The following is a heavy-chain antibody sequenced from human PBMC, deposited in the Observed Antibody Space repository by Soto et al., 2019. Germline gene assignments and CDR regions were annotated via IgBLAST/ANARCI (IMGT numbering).Heavy chain of an antibody. CDR1: GFTFSSYW. CDR3: ARVGQGRYYFDY. CDR2: INRDGTST. J-gene: IGHJ4*02. V-gene: IGHV3-74*01. Sequence: EVQLVESGGGLVQPGGSLRLSCAGSGFTFSSYWMHLVRQAPGKGLVWVSRINRDGTSTSYADSVKGRFTISRDNAKNTLYLQMNSLRAEDTAVYYCARVGQGRYYFDYWGQGTLVTVSS.